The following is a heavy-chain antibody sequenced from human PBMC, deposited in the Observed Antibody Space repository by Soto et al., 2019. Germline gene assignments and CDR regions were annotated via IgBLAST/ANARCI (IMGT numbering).Heavy chain of an antibody. CDR1: GFTFSSYS. CDR3: ARSRRQPHDDFDI. Sequence: GGSLRLSCAASGFTFSSYSMNWVRQAPGKGLEWVSYISSSSSTIYYADSVKGRFTISRDNAKNSLYLQMNSLRAEDTAVYYCARSRRQPHDDFDIWGQGTMVTVSS. CDR2: ISSSSSTI. V-gene: IGHV3-48*01. D-gene: IGHD1-1*01. J-gene: IGHJ3*02.